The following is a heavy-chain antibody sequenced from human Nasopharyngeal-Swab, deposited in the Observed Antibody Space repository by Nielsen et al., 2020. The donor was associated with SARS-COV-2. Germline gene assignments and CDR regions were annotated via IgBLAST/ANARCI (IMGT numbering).Heavy chain of an antibody. CDR2: IDPNNGAT. J-gene: IGHJ4*02. D-gene: IGHD3-16*01. Sequence: KVSCKASGYTFIGYYIHWVRQAPGQGLEWLGWIDPNNGATKYAQTFQGRISVTRDTSFSTAYMELSGLRSDDTAVYYCASGSMIAFGGITGKFDYWGQGTLVIVSP. V-gene: IGHV1-2*02. CDR1: GYTFIGYY. CDR3: ASGSMIAFGGITGKFDY.